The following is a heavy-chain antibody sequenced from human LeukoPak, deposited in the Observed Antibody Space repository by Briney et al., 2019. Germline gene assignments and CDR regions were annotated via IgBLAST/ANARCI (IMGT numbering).Heavy chain of an antibody. D-gene: IGHD4-23*01. CDR2: ISSSGSNV. V-gene: IGHV3-48*03. J-gene: IGHJ3*02. Sequence: PGGSLRLSCAASGFTFSSYEMNWVRQAPGKGLEWVSYISSSGSNVYYADSVKGRFTIARDNAKNSLYLQMNSLGAEDTAVYYCARGFYGGNPLDAFDIWGQGTMVTVSS. CDR3: ARGFYGGNPLDAFDI. CDR1: GFTFSSYE.